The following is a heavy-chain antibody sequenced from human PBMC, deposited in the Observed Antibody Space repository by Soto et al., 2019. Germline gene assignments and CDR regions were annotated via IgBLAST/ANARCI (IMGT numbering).Heavy chain of an antibody. D-gene: IGHD3-22*01. CDR2: ISSSSSTI. Sequence: GGSLRLSCAASGFTFSSYSMNWVRQAPGKGLEWVSYISSSSSTIYYADSVKGRFTISRDNSKNTLYLQMNSLRAEDTAVYYCARRRGSGYYDSSGYYYGLAEYFQHWGQGTLVTVSS. V-gene: IGHV3-48*01. CDR3: ARRRGSGYYDSSGYYYGLAEYFQH. J-gene: IGHJ1*01. CDR1: GFTFSSYS.